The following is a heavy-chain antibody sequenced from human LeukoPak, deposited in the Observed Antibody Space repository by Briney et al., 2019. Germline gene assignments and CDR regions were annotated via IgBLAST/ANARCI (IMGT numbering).Heavy chain of an antibody. CDR1: GYMFTSYY. J-gene: IGHJ4*02. D-gene: IGHD4-23*01. CDR3: ARTADGSKTPVFDY. CDR2: INPSGGST. V-gene: IGHV1-46*01. Sequence: ASLKVSCKASGYMFTSYYMHWVRQAPGQGLEWMGIINPSGGSTTYAQKFQGRVTLTRDTSTSTVYMELSSLRSEDTALYYCARTADGSKTPVFDYWGQGTLVIVSS.